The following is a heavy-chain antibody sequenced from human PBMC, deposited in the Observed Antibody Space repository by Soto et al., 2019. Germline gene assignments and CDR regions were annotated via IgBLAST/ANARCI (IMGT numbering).Heavy chain of an antibody. CDR1: GFTFSGST. J-gene: IGHJ4*02. V-gene: IGHV3-73*02. Sequence: EVQLVESGGGLVQPGGSLKLSCAASGFTFSGSTIHWVRQTSGKGLEWVGRVPSKINTYATAYAASVRGRFTISRDDSKNTAYLQMNSLKTEDTAVYYCTWQHLDVPVASAIDYWGQGTRVTVSS. CDR3: TWQHLDVPVASAIDY. D-gene: IGHD6-19*01. CDR2: VPSKINTYAT.